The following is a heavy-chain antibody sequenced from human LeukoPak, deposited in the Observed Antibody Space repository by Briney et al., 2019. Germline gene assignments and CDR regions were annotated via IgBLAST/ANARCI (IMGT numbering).Heavy chain of an antibody. CDR3: VRGGTYYLPY. CDR2: IYHSGNS. J-gene: IGHJ4*02. D-gene: IGHD1-26*01. Sequence: SETLSLTCTVSGYSISSGYYWGWIRQPPGKGLEWIGIIYHSGNSYYNPSLKSRVTISVDTSKNQFSLKLNSVTAADTAVYYCVRGGTYYLPYWGQGILVTVSS. CDR1: GYSISSGYY. V-gene: IGHV4-38-2*02.